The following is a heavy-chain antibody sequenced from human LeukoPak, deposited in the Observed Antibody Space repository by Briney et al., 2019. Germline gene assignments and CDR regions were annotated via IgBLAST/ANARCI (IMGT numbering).Heavy chain of an antibody. Sequence: PGGPLRLSCAASGFIFTNAWMNWVRQAPGKGLEWVGRIKSKTDGGTTDYAAPVKGRFTVSRDDSKKMLYLQMNSLKTEDTGVYYCTSSSSDWGQGTLVTVSS. V-gene: IGHV3-15*01. CDR2: IKSKTDGGTT. CDR3: TSSSSD. CDR1: GFIFTNAW. D-gene: IGHD6-19*01. J-gene: IGHJ4*02.